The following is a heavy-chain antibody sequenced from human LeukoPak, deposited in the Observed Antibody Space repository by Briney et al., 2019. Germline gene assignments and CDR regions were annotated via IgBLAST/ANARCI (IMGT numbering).Heavy chain of an antibody. CDR3: ATLRRGDSSGDADY. J-gene: IGHJ4*02. D-gene: IGHD3-22*01. CDR1: GGSISSGGYS. V-gene: IGHV4-30-2*01. CDR2: IYHSGST. Sequence: SETLSLTCAVSGGSISSGGYSWSWLRQPPGKGLEWIGYIYHSGSTYYNPSLKSRVTISVDRSKNQFSLKLSSVTAADTAVYYCATLRRGDSSGDADYWGQGTLVTVSS.